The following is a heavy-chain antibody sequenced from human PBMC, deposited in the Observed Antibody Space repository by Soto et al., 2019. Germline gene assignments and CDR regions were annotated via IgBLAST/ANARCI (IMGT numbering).Heavy chain of an antibody. D-gene: IGHD2-2*01. CDR3: ARAGSTTCQAHGCYYFGIDD. CDR1: FSFSTYN. CDR2: VSSYGNNK. V-gene: IGHV3-30-3*01. Sequence: QVQLVESGGGVFQPGRSLRLSCAGFSFSTYNVHWVRQAPGKGLEWVAVVSSYGNNKYYADSVKGRFTISRDNSNNSVYLQMNCLKGEDTARYYGARAGSTTCQAHGCYYFGIDDWGLGTTVAVSS. J-gene: IGHJ6*02.